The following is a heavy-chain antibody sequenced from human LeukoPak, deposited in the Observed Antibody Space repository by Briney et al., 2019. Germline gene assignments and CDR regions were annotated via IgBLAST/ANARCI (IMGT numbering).Heavy chain of an antibody. J-gene: IGHJ3*02. CDR1: GFTFSSYA. CDR2: ISGSGGST. D-gene: IGHD5-18*01. V-gene: IGHV3-23*01. Sequence: GGSLRLSCVVSGFTFSSYAMSWVRQAPGKGLEWVSGISGSGGSTYYADSVKGRFTISRDTAKNSLYLQMNSLRAEDTAVYYCARDGYSYGSEAFDIWGQGTMVTVSS. CDR3: ARDGYSYGSEAFDI.